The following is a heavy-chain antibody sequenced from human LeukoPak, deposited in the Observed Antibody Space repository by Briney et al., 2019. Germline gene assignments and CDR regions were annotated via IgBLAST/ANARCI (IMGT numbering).Heavy chain of an antibody. CDR1: GYTFTGYG. D-gene: IGHD3-9*01. V-gene: IGHV1-18*01. CDR3: ARVPHPYYDILTGYYRNWFDP. Sequence: ASVKVSCKASGYTFTGYGISWVRQAPGQGLEWMGWISAYNGNTNYAQKLQGRVTMTTDTSTSTAYMELRSLRSDDTAVYYCARVPHPYYDILTGYYRNWFDPWGQGTLVTVSS. J-gene: IGHJ5*02. CDR2: ISAYNGNT.